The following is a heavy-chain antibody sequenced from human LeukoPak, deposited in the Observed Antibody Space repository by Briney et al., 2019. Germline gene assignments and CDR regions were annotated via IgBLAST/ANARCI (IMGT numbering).Heavy chain of an antibody. D-gene: IGHD4-11*01. V-gene: IGHV3-21*01. CDR2: ISSSSSYI. CDR3: AGPREDYN. Sequence: GGSLRLSCAASGFTFDDYAMHWVRQAPGKGLEWVSSISSSSSYIYYADSVKGRFTISRDNAKNSLYLQMNSLRAEDTAVYYCAGPREDYNWGQGTLVTVSS. J-gene: IGHJ4*02. CDR1: GFTFDDYA.